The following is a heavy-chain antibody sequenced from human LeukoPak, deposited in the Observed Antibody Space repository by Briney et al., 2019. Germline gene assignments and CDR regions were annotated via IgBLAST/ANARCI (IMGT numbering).Heavy chain of an antibody. D-gene: IGHD2/OR15-2a*01. CDR3: ARDRGSTYRRLNWFDP. V-gene: IGHV1-18*01. J-gene: IGHJ5*02. CDR1: GYTFTSYG. CDR2: ISAYNGNT. Sequence: GASVKVSCKASGYTFTSYGISWVRQAPGQGLEWMGWISAYNGNTNYAQKLQGRVTMTTDTSTSTAYMELRSLRSDDTAVYYCARDRGSTYRRLNWFDPWGQGTLVTVSS.